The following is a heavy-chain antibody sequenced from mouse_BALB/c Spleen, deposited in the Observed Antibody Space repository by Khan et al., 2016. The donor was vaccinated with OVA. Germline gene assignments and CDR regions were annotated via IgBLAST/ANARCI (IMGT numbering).Heavy chain of an antibody. CDR3: SRSLITTWYLDV. CDR2: ISFGSATI. V-gene: IGHV5-17*02. D-gene: IGHD2-4*01. J-gene: IGHJ1*01. CDR1: GFTFSGFG. Sequence: EVELVESGGGLVQPGGSRKLSCAASGFTFSGFGMHWVRQAPEKGLEWVAYISFGSATIYYADTVKGRFTISRDNPKNTLFVQMTSLRSEDTAIYYCSRSLITTWYLDVWGAGTTVTVSS.